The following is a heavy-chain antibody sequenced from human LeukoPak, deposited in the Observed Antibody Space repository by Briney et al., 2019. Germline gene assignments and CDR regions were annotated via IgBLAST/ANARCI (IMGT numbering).Heavy chain of an antibody. CDR2: INASGGST. Sequence: ASVKVSCKASGYTVTNYYMHWVRQAPGQGREWMGRINASGGSTSYAQKFQGRGTMTRDTSTTTVYMDLSSLSSDDPDVYYCARDLYGSGSYSNRPMGVDYWGQGTLVTVSS. V-gene: IGHV1-46*01. CDR3: ARDLYGSGSYSNRPMGVDY. J-gene: IGHJ4*02. CDR1: GYTVTNYY. D-gene: IGHD3-10*01.